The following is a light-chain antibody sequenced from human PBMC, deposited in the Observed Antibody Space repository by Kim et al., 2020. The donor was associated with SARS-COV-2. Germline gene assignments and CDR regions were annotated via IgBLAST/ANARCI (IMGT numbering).Light chain of an antibody. Sequence: EIVLTQSPATLSLSPGERATLSCRASQSVSIYLAWYQQRPGQAPRLLIYDASNRATGIPARFSGSGSGTDFTLTISSLEPEDFAVYYCQHRSTWPQAFGPGTKVDIK. V-gene: IGKV3-11*01. CDR1: QSVSIY. CDR3: QHRSTWPQA. J-gene: IGKJ3*01. CDR2: DAS.